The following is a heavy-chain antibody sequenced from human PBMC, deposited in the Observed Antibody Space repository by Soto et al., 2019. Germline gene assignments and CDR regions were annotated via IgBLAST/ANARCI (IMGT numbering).Heavy chain of an antibody. CDR2: INSDGSST. J-gene: IGHJ6*03. D-gene: IGHD6-19*01. Sequence: GESLKISCAASGFTFSSYWMHWVRQAPGKGLVWVSRINSDGSSTSYADSVKGRFTISRDNAKNTLYLQMNSLRAEDQAVYYCGTFWGDGSGWYYYYDYYMDDWGKGTTVTVSS. V-gene: IGHV3-74*01. CDR1: GFTFSSYW. CDR3: GTFWGDGSGWYYYYDYYMDD.